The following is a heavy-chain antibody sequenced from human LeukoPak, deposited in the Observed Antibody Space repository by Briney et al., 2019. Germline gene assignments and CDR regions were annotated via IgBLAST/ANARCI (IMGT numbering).Heavy chain of an antibody. CDR1: GCSISSGSYY. CDR2: IYTSGST. Sequence: SQTLSLTCTVSGCSISSGSYYWSWIRQPAGKGLEWIGRIYTSGSTNYNPSLKSRVTISVDTSKNQFSLKLSSVTAADTAVYYCARGGVAASHYYFDYWGQGTLVTVSS. D-gene: IGHD2-15*01. V-gene: IGHV4-61*02. J-gene: IGHJ4*02. CDR3: ARGGVAASHYYFDY.